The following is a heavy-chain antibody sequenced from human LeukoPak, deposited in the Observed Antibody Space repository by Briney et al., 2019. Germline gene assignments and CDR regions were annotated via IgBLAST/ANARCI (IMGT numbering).Heavy chain of an antibody. CDR1: GFIFSSYS. CDR2: ISSSSYI. Sequence: GGSLRLSCAASGFIFSSYSMNWVRQAPGKGLEWVSFISSSSYIYYADSVKGRFTISRDNAKNSLYLQMNSLRAEDTAVYYCAALDTAMVPWGQGTLVTVSS. J-gene: IGHJ5*02. V-gene: IGHV3-21*01. D-gene: IGHD5-18*01. CDR3: AALDTAMVP.